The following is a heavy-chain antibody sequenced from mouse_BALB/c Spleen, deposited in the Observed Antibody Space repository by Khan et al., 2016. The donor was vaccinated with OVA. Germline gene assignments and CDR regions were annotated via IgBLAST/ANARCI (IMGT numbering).Heavy chain of an antibody. Sequence: EVQLQESGAELVKPGASVKLSCTASGFNIKDTYMHWVKQRPEQGLEWIGRIDPANGNTKYDPKFQGKATITADTSSNTAYLQLSSLTSEDTAVYYCALMITGWFAYWGQGTLVTVSA. J-gene: IGHJ3*01. D-gene: IGHD2-4*01. CDR1: GFNIKDTY. CDR2: IDPANGNT. CDR3: ALMITGWFAY. V-gene: IGHV14-3*02.